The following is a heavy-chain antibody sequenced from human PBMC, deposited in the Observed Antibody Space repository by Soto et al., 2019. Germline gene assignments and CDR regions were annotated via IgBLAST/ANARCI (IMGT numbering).Heavy chain of an antibody. CDR1: GGSFSGYY. V-gene: IGHV4-34*01. J-gene: IGHJ4*02. CDR2: INHSGST. D-gene: IGHD3-22*01. Sequence: SETLSLTCAVYGGSFSGYYWSWIRQPPGKGLEWIGEINHSGSTNYNPSLKSRVTISVDTSKNQFSLKLSSVTAADTAVYYCARGLTQPYYYDSRMKYYFDYWGQGTLVTVSS. CDR3: ARGLTQPYYYDSRMKYYFDY.